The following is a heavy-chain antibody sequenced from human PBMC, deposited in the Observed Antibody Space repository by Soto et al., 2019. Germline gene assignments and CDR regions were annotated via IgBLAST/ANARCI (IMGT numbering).Heavy chain of an antibody. D-gene: IGHD3-10*01. J-gene: IGHJ6*02. V-gene: IGHV3-33*08. CDR1: GFSFNNYG. CDR2: IWYDGSNT. Sequence: PGGSLRLSCAASGFSFNNYGMHWVRQAPGKGLEWVAVIWYDGSNTFYAETVKGRFTISRDTSKNTLYLQMNSLRADDTAVYYCERERTTMFRGVLHPMDVWGQGTTVTVSS. CDR3: ERERTTMFRGVLHPMDV.